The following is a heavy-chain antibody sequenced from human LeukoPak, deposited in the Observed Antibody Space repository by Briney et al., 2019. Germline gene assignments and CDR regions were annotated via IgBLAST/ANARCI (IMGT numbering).Heavy chain of an antibody. D-gene: IGHD6-13*01. CDR2: IYYSGST. Sequence: SETLSLTCTVSGGSISGTAYYWGWIRQPPGKGLEWIGSIYYSGSTYYTPSLKSRVTISVDTSKNQFSLKLSSVTAADTAVYYCARVKRDPYSSILYWGQGTLVTVSS. V-gene: IGHV4-39*01. CDR1: GGSISGTAYY. CDR3: ARVKRDPYSSILY. J-gene: IGHJ4*02.